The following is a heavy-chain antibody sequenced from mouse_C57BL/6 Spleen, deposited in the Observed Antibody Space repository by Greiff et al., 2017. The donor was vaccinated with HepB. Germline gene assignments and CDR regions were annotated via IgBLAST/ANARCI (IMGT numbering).Heavy chain of an antibody. V-gene: IGHV1-61*01. CDR3: ARLESNYYYAMDY. CDR1: GYTFTSYW. J-gene: IGHJ4*01. Sequence: VQLQQPGAELVRPGSSVKLSCKASGYTFTSYWMDWVKQRPGQGLEWIGNIYPSDSETHYNQKFKDKATLTVDKSSSTAYMQLSSLTSEDSAVYYCARLESNYYYAMDYWGQGTSVTVSS. CDR2: IYPSDSET. D-gene: IGHD2-5*01.